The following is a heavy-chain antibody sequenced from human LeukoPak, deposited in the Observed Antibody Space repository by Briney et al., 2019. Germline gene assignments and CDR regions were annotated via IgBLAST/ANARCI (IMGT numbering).Heavy chain of an antibody. Sequence: GGSLRLSCAASVFTVSSNYMSWVRQAPGKGLEWVSVIYSGGSTYYADSVKGRFTISRDNSKNTLYLQMNSPRAEDTAVYYCARGYCISTSCLRGPYWVQGTLVTVSS. CDR3: ARGYCISTSCLRGPY. J-gene: IGHJ4*02. D-gene: IGHD2-2*01. CDR1: VFTVSSNY. V-gene: IGHV3-66*02. CDR2: IYSGGST.